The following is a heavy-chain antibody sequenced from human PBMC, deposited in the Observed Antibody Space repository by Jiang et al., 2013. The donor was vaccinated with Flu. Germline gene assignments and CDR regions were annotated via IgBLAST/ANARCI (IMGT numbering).Heavy chain of an antibody. J-gene: IGHJ4*02. CDR2: VFSEGGS. Sequence: GPGLVKPSQTLSLTCTVYGDSISSGSYYWSWIRQPAGKGLEWIGRVFSEGGSHYNPSLKSRVTVSLDTSKNQFSLRLKSVTAADTARYYCARAPGSLPRPHYFDYWGQGALVTVSS. V-gene: IGHV4-61*02. D-gene: IGHD3-10*01. CDR1: GDSISSGSYY. CDR3: ARAPGSLPRPHYFDY.